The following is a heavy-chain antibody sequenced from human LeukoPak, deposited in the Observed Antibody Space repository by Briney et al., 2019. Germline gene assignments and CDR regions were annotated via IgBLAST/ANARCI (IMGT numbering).Heavy chain of an antibody. CDR3: ARYYYDTNGQFDY. CDR1: GGSISISSYY. CDR2: INYSGST. V-gene: IGHV4-39*07. Sequence: SETLSLSCTVSGGSISISSYYWGWIRQPPGKGLEWIGTINYSGSTYYNASLKSRVTISIDTSKNQFSLKMSSVTAADTAMYYCARYYYDTNGQFDYWGQGTLVTVSS. D-gene: IGHD3-22*01. J-gene: IGHJ4*02.